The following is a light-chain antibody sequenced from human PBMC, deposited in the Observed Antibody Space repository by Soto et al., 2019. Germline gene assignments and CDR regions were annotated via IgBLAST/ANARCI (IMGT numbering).Light chain of an antibody. CDR2: DDS. Sequence: SYELTQPPSVSVAPGQTARITCGGSNIGSKSGHWYQQKPGQAPVLVVYDDSDRPSGIPERLSGSNSGNTATLTISRVEAGDEADYYCQVWDTSSDHVVFGGGTKVTVL. CDR3: QVWDTSSDHVV. CDR1: NIGSKS. J-gene: IGLJ2*01. V-gene: IGLV3-21*02.